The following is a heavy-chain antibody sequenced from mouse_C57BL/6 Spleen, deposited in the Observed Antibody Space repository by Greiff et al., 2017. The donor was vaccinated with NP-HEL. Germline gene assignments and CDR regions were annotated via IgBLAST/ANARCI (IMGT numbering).Heavy chain of an antibody. V-gene: IGHV1-82*01. CDR2: IYPGDGDT. J-gene: IGHJ3*01. D-gene: IGHD4-1*01. CDR3: ARRGTGTSWFAY. CDR1: GYAFSSSW. Sequence: QVHVKQSGPELVKPGASVKISCKASGYAFSSSWMNWVKQRPGKGLEWIGRIYPGDGDTNYNGKFKGKATLTADKSSSTAYMQLSSLTSEDSAVYFCARRGTGTSWFAYWGQGTLVTVSA.